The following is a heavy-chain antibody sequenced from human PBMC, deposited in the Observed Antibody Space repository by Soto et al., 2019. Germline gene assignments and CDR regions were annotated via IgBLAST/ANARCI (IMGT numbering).Heavy chain of an antibody. V-gene: IGHV3-23*01. CDR2: ISGSGGST. D-gene: IGHD2-8*02. Sequence: PGGSLRLSCAASGFTFSSYAMSWVRQAPGKGLEWVSAISGSGGSTYYADSVKGRFTISRDNSKNTLYLQMNSLRAEDTAVYYCAKDLGPGGVGYYMDVWGKGTTVTVSS. CDR1: GFTFSSYA. J-gene: IGHJ6*03. CDR3: AKDLGPGGVGYYMDV.